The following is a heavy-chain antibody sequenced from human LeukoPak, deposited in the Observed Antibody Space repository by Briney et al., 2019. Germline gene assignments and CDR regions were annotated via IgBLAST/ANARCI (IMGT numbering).Heavy chain of an antibody. Sequence: SETLSLTCSVSDDSITMYYWTWIRQPPGKGLEWIGSIYHSGSTYYNPSLKSRVTISVDTSKNQFSLKLSSVTAADTAIYYCAKSGGYGLIDYWGQGTLVTVSS. CDR3: AKSGGYGLIDY. D-gene: IGHD1-26*01. CDR2: IYHSGST. V-gene: IGHV4-38-2*02. CDR1: DDSITMYY. J-gene: IGHJ4*02.